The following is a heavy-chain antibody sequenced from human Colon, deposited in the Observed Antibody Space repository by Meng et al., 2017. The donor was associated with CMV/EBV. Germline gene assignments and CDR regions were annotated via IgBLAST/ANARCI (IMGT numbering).Heavy chain of an antibody. CDR2: INHPGIT. V-gene: IGHV4-34*01. CDR3: ARGRPGGFLYYFDY. J-gene: IGHJ4*02. D-gene: IGHD4-23*01. CDR1: GGSFDIYY. Sequence: SETLSLTCAVYGGSFDIYYWSWIRQAPGKGLEWIGEINHPGITNHNPSLKSRVTLSVDTSKNQLSLRLNSVTAADTAVYYCARGRPGGFLYYFDYWGQGALVTVSS.